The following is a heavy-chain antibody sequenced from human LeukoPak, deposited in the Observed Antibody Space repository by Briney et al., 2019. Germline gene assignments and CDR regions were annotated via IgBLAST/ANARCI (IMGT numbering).Heavy chain of an antibody. D-gene: IGHD5-18*01. CDR3: ARRSGYIHGTDY. CDR2: IYPGDSDT. Sequence: GESLKISCKASGYSFTNYWIGWVRQMPGKGLEWMGVIYPGDSDTTYSPSFQGQVTISADKSNSTAYLQWSSLKASDTAMYYCARRSGYIHGTDYWGQGTLVTVSS. V-gene: IGHV5-51*01. CDR1: GYSFTNYW. J-gene: IGHJ4*02.